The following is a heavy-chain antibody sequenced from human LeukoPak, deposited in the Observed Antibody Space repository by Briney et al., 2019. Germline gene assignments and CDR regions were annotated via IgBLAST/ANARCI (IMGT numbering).Heavy chain of an antibody. CDR3: ARVGDYDILTGYSLGLAY. V-gene: IGHV3-21*01. J-gene: IGHJ4*02. CDR2: VSSSSSYI. D-gene: IGHD3-9*01. CDR1: GFKFSSYS. Sequence: GGSLRLSCAASGFKFSSYSMNWVRQAPGKGLEWVSFVSSSSSYIYYADSVKGRFTISRDNARNSLYLQMNSLRAEDTAVYYCARVGDYDILTGYSLGLAYWGQGTLATVSS.